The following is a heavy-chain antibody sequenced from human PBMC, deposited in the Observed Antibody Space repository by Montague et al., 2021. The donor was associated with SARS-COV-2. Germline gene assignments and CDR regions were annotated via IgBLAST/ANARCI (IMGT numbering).Heavy chain of an antibody. J-gene: IGHJ5*02. CDR3: ARAPCVGDCNSLAIWFDP. D-gene: IGHD2-21*02. CDR1: GYSISSGYF. Sequence: SETLSLTCTVFGYSISSGYFWAWLRQPPGKGLEWIGSIYHAGSIHYHPSLKSRVSISIDTSRNQISLRVTDVAAADTAVYYCARAPCVGDCNSLAIWFDPWGQGTLVSVSS. CDR2: IYHAGSI. V-gene: IGHV4-38-2*02.